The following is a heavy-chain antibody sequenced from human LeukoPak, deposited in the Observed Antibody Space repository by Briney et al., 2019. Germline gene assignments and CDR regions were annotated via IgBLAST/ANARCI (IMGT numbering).Heavy chain of an antibody. CDR3: AKPLRGGRTYWDWFDP. CDR1: GFTFSTYG. Sequence: PGRSLRLSCAASGFTFSTYGMHWVRQAPGKGLEWVAAILYDGSDKYYADSVKGRFTISRDNSKNTLYLQMNSLRPEDTAVYYCAKPLRGGRTYWDWFDPWGQGTLVTVSS. D-gene: IGHD1-26*01. J-gene: IGHJ5*02. V-gene: IGHV3-30*18. CDR2: ILYDGSDK.